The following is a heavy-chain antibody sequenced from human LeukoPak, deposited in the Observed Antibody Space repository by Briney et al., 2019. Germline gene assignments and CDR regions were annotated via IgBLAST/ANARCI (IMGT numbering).Heavy chain of an antibody. CDR2: INPNSGGT. CDR3: ATVPYYDFWSGYGDAFDI. V-gene: IGHV1-2*02. J-gene: IGHJ3*02. D-gene: IGHD3-3*01. CDR1: GYTFTCYY. Sequence: GASVKVSCKASGYTFTCYYMHWVRQAPGQGLEWMGWINPNSGGTNYAQKFQGRVTMTRDTSISTAYMELSRLRSDDTAVYYCATVPYYDFWSGYGDAFDIWGQGTMVTVSS.